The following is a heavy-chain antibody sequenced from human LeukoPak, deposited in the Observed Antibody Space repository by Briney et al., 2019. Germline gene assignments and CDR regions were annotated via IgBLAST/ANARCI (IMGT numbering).Heavy chain of an antibody. CDR1: GYTFTGYY. V-gene: IGHV1-2*02. J-gene: IGHJ3*02. CDR2: INPNSGGT. CDR3: ARDATQLGRNDAFDI. D-gene: IGHD1-14*01. Sequence: ASVKVSCKASGYTFTGYYMHWVRQAPGQGLEWMGWINPNSGGTNYAQKFQGRVTMTRDTSISTAYMELSRLRSDDTAVYYCARDATQLGRNDAFDIWGQGTMVTVSS.